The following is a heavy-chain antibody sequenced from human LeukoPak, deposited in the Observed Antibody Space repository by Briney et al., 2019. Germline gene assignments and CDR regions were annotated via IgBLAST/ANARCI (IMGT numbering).Heavy chain of an antibody. CDR3: ARDGQPVALDY. Sequence: GGSLRLSCAASGFTFSRHWMTWVRQTPGKGLEWVGNIKQDGSEKYYVDSVKGRFTISRDNAKNSLYLQMDSLRAEDTAVYYCARDGQPVALDYWGQGTLVTVSS. CDR2: IKQDGSEK. V-gene: IGHV3-7*01. CDR1: GFTFSRHW. D-gene: IGHD6-13*01. J-gene: IGHJ4*02.